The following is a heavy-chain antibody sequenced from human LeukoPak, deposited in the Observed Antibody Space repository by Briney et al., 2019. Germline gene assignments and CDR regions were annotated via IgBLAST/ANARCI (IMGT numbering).Heavy chain of an antibody. CDR3: ARDYSDGYNRRDAFDI. CDR1: GYSFSDFY. Sequence: ASVRVSCKASGYSFSDFYIHWVRQAPGQGLKWMGWINPKSGATTYAERFRGRVTMTRDTSFNTVYLELTSLYSDDTAVFYCARDYSDGYNRRDAFDIWGQGTLLIVSS. D-gene: IGHD5-18*01. J-gene: IGHJ3*02. V-gene: IGHV1-2*02. CDR2: INPKSGAT.